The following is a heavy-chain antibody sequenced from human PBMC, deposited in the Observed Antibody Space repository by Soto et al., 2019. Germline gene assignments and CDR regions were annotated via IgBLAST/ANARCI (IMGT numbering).Heavy chain of an antibody. J-gene: IGHJ5*02. D-gene: IGHD3-10*01. Sequence: PGGSLRLSCAASGFTFSSYAMSWVRQAPGKGLEWVSAISGSGGSTCYADSVKGRFTISRDNSKNTLYLQMNSLRAEDTAVYYCAKEITMVRGVTTGSDWFDPWGQGTLVTVSS. CDR1: GFTFSSYA. V-gene: IGHV3-23*01. CDR2: ISGSGGST. CDR3: AKEITMVRGVTTGSDWFDP.